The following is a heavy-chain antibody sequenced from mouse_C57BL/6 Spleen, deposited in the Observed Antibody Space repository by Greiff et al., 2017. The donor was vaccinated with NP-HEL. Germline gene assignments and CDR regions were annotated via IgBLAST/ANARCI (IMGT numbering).Heavy chain of an antibody. V-gene: IGHV1-4*01. CDR1: GYTFTSYT. J-gene: IGHJ3*01. D-gene: IGHD2-3*01. Sequence: VNVVESGAELARPGASVKMSCKASGYTFTSYTMHWVKQRPGQGLEWIGYINPSSGYTKYNQKFKDKATLTADKSSSTAYMQLSSLTSEDSAVYYCARGHDGYLAWFAYWGQGTLVTVSA. CDR2: INPSSGYT. CDR3: ARGHDGYLAWFAY.